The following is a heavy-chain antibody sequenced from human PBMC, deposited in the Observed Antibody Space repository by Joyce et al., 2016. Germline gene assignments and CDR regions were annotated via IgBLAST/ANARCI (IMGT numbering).Heavy chain of an antibody. CDR3: ARTGGSYYDYYYYGLDV. V-gene: IGHV3-74*01. J-gene: IGHJ6*02. CDR2: MSSDESST. Sequence: EVQLVESGGGLVQPGGSLRLSCTASGFTFSSYWMHWVRQVSGKGLVWVSHMSSDESSTSYADSVKVRFTIARDNAKNTLYLHMNRLRTEDTAVYYCARTGGSYYDYYYYGLDVWGQGTTVIVSS. CDR1: GFTFSSYW. D-gene: IGHD1-26*01.